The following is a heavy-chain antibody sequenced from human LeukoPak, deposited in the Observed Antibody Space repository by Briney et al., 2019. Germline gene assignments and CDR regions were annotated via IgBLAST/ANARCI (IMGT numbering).Heavy chain of an antibody. CDR1: GFTFSSYA. D-gene: IGHD3-22*01. Sequence: GGSLRLSCAASGFTFSSYAMHWVRQAPGKGLEWVAVISYDGSNKYYADSVKGRFTISRDNSKNTLYLQMNSLRVEDTAVYYCARDGLGSSGYYKVDYWGQGTLVTVSS. V-gene: IGHV3-30*14. CDR2: ISYDGSNK. J-gene: IGHJ4*02. CDR3: ARDGLGSSGYYKVDY.